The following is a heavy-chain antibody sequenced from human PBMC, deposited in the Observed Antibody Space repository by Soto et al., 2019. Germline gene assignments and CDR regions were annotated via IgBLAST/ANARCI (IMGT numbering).Heavy chain of an antibody. Sequence: QLQLQESGPGLVKPSETLSLTCAVSGGSISSITYYWGWIRQPPGKGLEWIGSIYESGSTYYNPSLKMRVTICGDTSKSQFSLRLSSVTAADTAVYYCARRITVPDNYFDLWGQGTLVTVSS. V-gene: IGHV4-39*01. D-gene: IGHD4-17*01. J-gene: IGHJ4*02. CDR2: IYESGST. CDR3: ARRITVPDNYFDL. CDR1: GGSISSITYY.